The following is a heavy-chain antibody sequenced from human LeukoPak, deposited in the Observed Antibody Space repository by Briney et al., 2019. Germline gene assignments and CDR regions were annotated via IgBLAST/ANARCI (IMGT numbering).Heavy chain of an antibody. Sequence: GSLRLSCTASGFTFGDYAMSWVRQAPGKGLEWVGFIRSKAYGGTTEYAASVKGRFTISRDDSKNTLYLQMNSLKTEDTAVYYCTTEDSYGSGSWGGPSDYWGQGTLVTVSS. CDR1: GFTFGDYA. V-gene: IGHV3-49*04. CDR3: TTEDSYGSGSWGGPSDY. CDR2: IRSKAYGGTT. J-gene: IGHJ4*02. D-gene: IGHD3-10*01.